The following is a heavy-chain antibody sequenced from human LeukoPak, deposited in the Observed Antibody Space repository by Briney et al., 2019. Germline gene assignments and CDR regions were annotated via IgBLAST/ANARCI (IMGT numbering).Heavy chain of an antibody. CDR2: MNPNSGNT. CDR1: GYTFTSYG. J-gene: IGHJ4*02. CDR3: ARGRHPGPTWISEY. V-gene: IGHV1-8*02. D-gene: IGHD5-12*01. Sequence: GASVKVSCKASGYTFTSYGISWVRQAPGQGLEWMGWMNPNSGNTGYAQKFQGRVTMTRNTSISTAYMELSSLTFEDTAVYYCARGRHPGPTWISEYWGQGTLVTVSS.